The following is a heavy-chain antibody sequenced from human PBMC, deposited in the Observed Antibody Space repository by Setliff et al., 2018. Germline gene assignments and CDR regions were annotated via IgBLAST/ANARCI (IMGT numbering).Heavy chain of an antibody. J-gene: IGHJ6*03. CDR3: ARVGPRVIVRAMYNYYYMDV. Sequence: SETLSLTCSVSGGSISSSYWSWIRQPPGKGLQWIGYIYYSGNTNYNPSLRSRVTISVDTSKNQFSLRLNSVTAADTAVYYCARVGPRVIVRAMYNYYYMDVWGKGTTVTVSS. V-gene: IGHV4-59*08. CDR1: GGSISSSY. CDR2: IYYSGNT. D-gene: IGHD2-2*01.